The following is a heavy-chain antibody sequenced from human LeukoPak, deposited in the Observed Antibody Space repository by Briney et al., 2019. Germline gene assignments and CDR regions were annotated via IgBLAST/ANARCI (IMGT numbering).Heavy chain of an antibody. J-gene: IGHJ4*02. D-gene: IGHD6-19*01. CDR2: MYYRGST. V-gene: IGHV4-39*07. CDR3: ARDPSSSGWYGVYYFDY. Sequence: SETLSLTCTVSGGSISSSSHYWGWIRQPPGKGLEWIGSMYYRGSTYHNPSLKSRVTISVDTSKNQFSLKLSSVTAADTAVYYCARDPSSSGWYGVYYFDYWGQGTLVTVSS. CDR1: GGSISSSSHY.